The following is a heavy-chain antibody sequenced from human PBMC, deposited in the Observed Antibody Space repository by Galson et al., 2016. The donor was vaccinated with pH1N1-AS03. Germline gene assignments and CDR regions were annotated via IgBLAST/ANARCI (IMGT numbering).Heavy chain of an antibody. J-gene: IGHJ6*03. D-gene: IGHD3-3*01. CDR2: MYYTGTN. CDR1: GGSIRSSNYY. Sequence: SETLSLTCTASGGSIRSSNYYWGWIRQPPGKGLEWIGSMYYTGTNFYNPSLKSRVSMSVDTSKNQFSLSLSSVTAADTAVYYRARHATTRSEVFGVPFYHYYYTDVWGKGTTVTVSS. V-gene: IGHV4-39*01. CDR3: ARHATTRSEVFGVPFYHYYYTDV.